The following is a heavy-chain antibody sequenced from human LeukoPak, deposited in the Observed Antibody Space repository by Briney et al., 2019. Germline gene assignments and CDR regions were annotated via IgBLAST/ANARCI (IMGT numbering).Heavy chain of an antibody. V-gene: IGHV3-21*01. CDR1: GFTFSTYS. CDR2: ISSTSSYI. J-gene: IGHJ4*02. CDR3: ARGISSSGWLVDY. Sequence: GGSLRLSCAASGFTFSTYSMNWVRQAPGKGLEWVSSISSTSSYIYYADSVKGRFTISRDNAKNSLYLQMNSLRAEDTAVYYCARGISSSGWLVDYWGQGTLVTVSS. D-gene: IGHD6-19*01.